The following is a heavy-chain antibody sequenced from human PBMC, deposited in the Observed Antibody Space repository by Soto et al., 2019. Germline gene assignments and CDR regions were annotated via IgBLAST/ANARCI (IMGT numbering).Heavy chain of an antibody. J-gene: IGHJ4*02. CDR1: GFNFRTYS. CDR3: AKDGVNYASLSPVDY. D-gene: IGHD6-6*01. Sequence: QVQLVQSGGGVVQPGRSLRLSCTSSGFNFRTYSMHWVRQAPGKGLEWVAGTSYDGSNKYYVDSVKGRFTISRDNSKSTLSLQMNSLRPDDTAVYYCAKDGVNYASLSPVDYWGQGALVTVSA. V-gene: IGHV3-30-3*01. CDR2: TSYDGSNK.